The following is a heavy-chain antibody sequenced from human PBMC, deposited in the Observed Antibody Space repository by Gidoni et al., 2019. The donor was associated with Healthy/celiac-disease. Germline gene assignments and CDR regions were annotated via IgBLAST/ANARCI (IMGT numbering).Heavy chain of an antibody. CDR3: AQGGGGPPEYWYFDL. D-gene: IGHD3-10*01. CDR2: ISYDGSNK. Sequence: QVQLVESGGGVVQPGRSLRRSCAASGFTFSSYGMHWVRQAPGKGLEWVAVISYDGSNKYYADSVKGRFTISRDNSKNTLYLQMNSLRAEDTAVYYCAQGGGGPPEYWYFDLWGRGTLVTVSS. J-gene: IGHJ2*01. V-gene: IGHV3-30*18. CDR1: GFTFSSYG.